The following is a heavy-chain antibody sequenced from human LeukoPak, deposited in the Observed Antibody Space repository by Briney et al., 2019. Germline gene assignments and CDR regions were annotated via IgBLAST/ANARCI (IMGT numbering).Heavy chain of an antibody. CDR3: ARDTSAGFDY. Sequence: GGSLRLSCGVSGFTFSDYSMNWVRQAPGKGREWVSYISHTSSTIYYTDSVKGRFTISRDNAKNSLWLQMNSLRDEDSAVYYCARDTSAGFDYWGQGTLVTVSS. J-gene: IGHJ4*02. V-gene: IGHV3-48*02. CDR1: GFTFSDYS. CDR2: ISHTSSTI.